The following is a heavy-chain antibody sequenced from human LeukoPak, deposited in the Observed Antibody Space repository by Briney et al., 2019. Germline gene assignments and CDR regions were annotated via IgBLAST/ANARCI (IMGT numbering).Heavy chain of an antibody. Sequence: GGSLRLSCAASGFTFSSHAIHWVRQAPGKGLEWVAVISYDGSNKYYADSVKGRFTISRDNSKNTLYLQMNSLRAEDTAVYYCAGLRLYYFDYWGQGTLVTVSS. CDR2: ISYDGSNK. D-gene: IGHD3-16*01. J-gene: IGHJ4*02. CDR3: AGLRLYYFDY. V-gene: IGHV3-30-3*01. CDR1: GFTFSSHA.